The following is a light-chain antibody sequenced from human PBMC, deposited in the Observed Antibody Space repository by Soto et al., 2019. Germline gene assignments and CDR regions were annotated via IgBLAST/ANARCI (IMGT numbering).Light chain of an antibody. J-gene: IGKJ5*01. Sequence: EIVLTHSPATLSVSPGERVTLSCRASQNLHSFLNWYQQRPGQAPRPLIYDGSKGPAGVPDRISGDGSGTDYTLTISSLEPEDFAVYYCQQRTRWPMTFGQGTRLEIK. CDR3: QQRTRWPMT. CDR2: DGS. CDR1: QNLHSF. V-gene: IGKV3-11*01.